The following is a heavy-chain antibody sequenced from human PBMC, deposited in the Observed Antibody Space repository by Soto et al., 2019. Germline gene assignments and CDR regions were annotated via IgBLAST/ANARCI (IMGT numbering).Heavy chain of an antibody. D-gene: IGHD3-22*01. CDR2: ISAYNGNT. CDR3: ARNRYYYESSGYYEDY. J-gene: IGHJ4*02. CDR1: GYTFTSYG. Sequence: GASVKVSCKASGYTFTSYGISWVRQAPGQGLEWMGWISAYNGNTNYAQKLQGRVTMTTDTSTSTAYMELRSLRTDDTAVNYCARNRYYYESSGYYEDYWGQGTLVTVSS. V-gene: IGHV1-18*01.